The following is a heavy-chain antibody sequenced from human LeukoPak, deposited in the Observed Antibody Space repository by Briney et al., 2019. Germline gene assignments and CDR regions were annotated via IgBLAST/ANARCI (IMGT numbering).Heavy chain of an antibody. V-gene: IGHV3-21*01. D-gene: IGHD6-13*01. CDR1: GFTFSSYS. CDR2: ISTSSSYI. J-gene: IGHJ4*02. Sequence: GGSLRLSCAASGFTFSSYSINWVRQAPGKGLEWVSSISTSSSYIYYADSVKGRFTISRDSAKNSLYLQMNSLRAEDTAVYYCARDFSSWLAYFDYWGQGTLVTVSS. CDR3: ARDFSSWLAYFDY.